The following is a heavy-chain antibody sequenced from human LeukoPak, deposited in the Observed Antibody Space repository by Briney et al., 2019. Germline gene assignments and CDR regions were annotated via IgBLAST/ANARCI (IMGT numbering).Heavy chain of an antibody. J-gene: IGHJ4*02. CDR1: GYTFTSNG. CDR2: ISAYNGNT. Sequence: ASVKVSCKASGYTFTSNGISWVRQAPGQGLEWMGWISAYNGNTNYAQKLQGRVTMTTDTSTSTAYMELRSLRSDDTAVYYCARSRVGEDCSSTSCSLLWDWGQGTLVTVSS. V-gene: IGHV1-18*01. CDR3: ARSRVGEDCSSTSCSLLWD. D-gene: IGHD2-2*01.